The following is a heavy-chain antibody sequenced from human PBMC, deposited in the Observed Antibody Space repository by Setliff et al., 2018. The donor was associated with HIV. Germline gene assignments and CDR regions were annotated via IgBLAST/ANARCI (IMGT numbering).Heavy chain of an antibody. CDR3: AIVRRIITFGGLVGLVQSLYYFHC. CDR2: FDPQDGET. Sequence: ASVKVSCKVYGYTLSELSIHWVRQAPGKGLEWMGYFDPQDGETVYAQKFQGRVSMTEDTSTDTASMELRGLRFDDTAVYYCAIVRRIITFGGLVGLVQSLYYFHCWGHGTLVTVSS. V-gene: IGHV1-24*01. CDR1: GYTLSELS. D-gene: IGHD3-16*01. J-gene: IGHJ4*01.